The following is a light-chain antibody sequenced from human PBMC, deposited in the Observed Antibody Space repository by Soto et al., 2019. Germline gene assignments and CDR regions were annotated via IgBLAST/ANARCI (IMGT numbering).Light chain of an antibody. CDR2: DAS. V-gene: IGKV3-20*01. CDR3: QQYGSSPV. J-gene: IGKJ1*01. Sequence: ENVLTQSPGTLSLSTGERVTLSCRASQDIRSHLAWYQQKPGQAPRLLIFDASSRATGIPDRFSGSGSGTDFTLSISRLEPEDFAVYYCQQYGSSPVFGQGTKVDI. CDR1: QDIRSH.